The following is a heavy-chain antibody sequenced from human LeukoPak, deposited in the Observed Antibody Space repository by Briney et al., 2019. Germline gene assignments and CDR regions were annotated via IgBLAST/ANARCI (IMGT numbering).Heavy chain of an antibody. CDR2: IYNDGSKT. J-gene: IGHJ4*02. CDR1: GFTFSNHW. V-gene: IGHV3-74*01. Sequence: GGSLRLSCVASGFTFSNHWMHWVRKTPEKGLVGVSRIYNDGSKTTYADSVKGRFTISRDNAKNTVYLQMNSLRAEDTAVYYCARDGAYTIDYWGQGTLVTVSS. D-gene: IGHD3-16*01. CDR3: ARDGAYTIDY.